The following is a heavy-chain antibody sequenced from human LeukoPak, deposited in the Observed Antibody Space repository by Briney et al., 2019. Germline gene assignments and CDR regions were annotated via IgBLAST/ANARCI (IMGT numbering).Heavy chain of an antibody. Sequence: GGSLRLSCAASGFTFSSYSMNWVREAPGKGLEWVSSISSSSSYIYYADSVKGRFTISRDNAKNSLYLQMNSLRAEDTAVYYCAREKRGDIAARPYYFDYWGQGTLVTVSS. D-gene: IGHD6-6*01. CDR2: ISSSSSYI. CDR3: AREKRGDIAARPYYFDY. J-gene: IGHJ4*02. CDR1: GFTFSSYS. V-gene: IGHV3-21*01.